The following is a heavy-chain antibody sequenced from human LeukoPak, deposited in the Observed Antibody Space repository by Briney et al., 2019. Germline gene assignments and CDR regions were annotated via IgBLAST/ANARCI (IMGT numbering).Heavy chain of an antibody. J-gene: IGHJ4*02. Sequence: SETLSLTCTVSGGSISSSSYDWGWIRQPPGKRLEWIGSIYYSGSTYYNPSLKSRVTISVDTSKNQFSLKLSSVTAADTAVYYCARGKWFGELFDYWGQGTLVTVSS. V-gene: IGHV4-39*01. CDR2: IYYSGST. D-gene: IGHD3-10*01. CDR1: GGSISSSSYD. CDR3: ARGKWFGELFDY.